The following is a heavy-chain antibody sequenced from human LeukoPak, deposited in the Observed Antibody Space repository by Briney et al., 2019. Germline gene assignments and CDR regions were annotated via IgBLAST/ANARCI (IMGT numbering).Heavy chain of an antibody. CDR3: AREDQDIVVVPAAIGVDY. J-gene: IGHJ4*02. V-gene: IGHV3-30*04. CDR1: GFTFSSYA. D-gene: IGHD2-2*02. CDR2: ISYDGSNE. Sequence: GGSLRLSCAASGFTFSSYAMHWVRQAPGKGLEWVAVISYDGSNEYYADSVKGRFTISRDNSKNTLYLQMNSLRAEDTAVYYCAREDQDIVVVPAAIGVDYWGQGTLVTVSS.